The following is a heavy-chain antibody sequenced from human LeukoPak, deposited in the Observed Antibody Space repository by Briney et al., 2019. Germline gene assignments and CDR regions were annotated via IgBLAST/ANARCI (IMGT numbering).Heavy chain of an antibody. CDR1: GFTFSSYE. CDR3: AKAHRYCSSTSCYFDY. V-gene: IGHV3-23*01. CDR2: ISGSGGST. J-gene: IGHJ4*02. Sequence: GGSLRLSCAASGFTFSSYEMNWVRQAPGKGLEWVSAISGSGGSTYYADSVKGRFTISRDNSKNTLYLQMNSLRAEDTAVYYCAKAHRYCSSTSCYFDYWGQGTLVTVSS. D-gene: IGHD2-2*01.